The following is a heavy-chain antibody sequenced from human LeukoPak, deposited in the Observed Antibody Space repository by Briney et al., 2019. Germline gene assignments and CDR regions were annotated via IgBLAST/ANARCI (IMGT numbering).Heavy chain of an antibody. CDR1: GFSLSTSGVG. CDR2: IYWDDDK. Sequence: SGPTLVKPTQTLTLTCTFSGFSLSTSGVGVGWIRQPPGKALEWLAPIYWDDDKRYSPSLKSRLTITKDTSKDQVVLTMTNMDPVDTATYSCAHTKTTYYDILTGFIYIRNWFDPWGQGTLVTVSS. J-gene: IGHJ5*02. D-gene: IGHD3-9*01. CDR3: AHTKTTYYDILTGFIYIRNWFDP. V-gene: IGHV2-5*02.